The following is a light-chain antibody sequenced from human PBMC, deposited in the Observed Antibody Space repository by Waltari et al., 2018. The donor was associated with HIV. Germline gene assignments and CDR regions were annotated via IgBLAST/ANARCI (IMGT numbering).Light chain of an antibody. CDR2: NTN. V-gene: IGLV7-43*01. CDR3: LLYYGGAQPWV. J-gene: IGLJ3*02. CDR1: TGAVTSGYF. Sequence: QTVVTQEPSLTVSPGGTVTPTCASSTGAVTSGYFPNWFQQKPGQAPRALIYNTNNKPSWTPARFSGSLLGGKAALTLSGVQPEDEAEYYCLLYYGGAQPWVFGGGTKLTVL.